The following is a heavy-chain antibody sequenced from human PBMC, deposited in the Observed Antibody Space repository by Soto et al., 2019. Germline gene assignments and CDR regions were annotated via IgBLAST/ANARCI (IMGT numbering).Heavy chain of an antibody. CDR1: GVDFSSYG. J-gene: IGHJ5*02. V-gene: IGHV3-30*03. CDR3: ARDAGWPILNFDH. D-gene: IGHD6-19*01. Sequence: GGTLRLTCAASGVDFSSYGIHWVRMGPGRGMEWVAASSYDGRETFYAASAKGRFTVSKEMSKNTAFLKMNALRHEDTAVYYCARDAGWPILNFDHWGQGTPVTVSS. CDR2: SSYDGRET.